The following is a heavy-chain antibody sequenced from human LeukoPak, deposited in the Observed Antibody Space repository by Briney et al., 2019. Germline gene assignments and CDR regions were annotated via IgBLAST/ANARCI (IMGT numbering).Heavy chain of an antibody. CDR3: ATAQYGSGSYYNKPRGDFDY. Sequence: GETIYAQKFQGRVTMTEDTSTDTAYLELSSLRSEDTAVYYCATAQYGSGSYYNKPRGDFDYWGQGTLVTVSS. CDR2: GET. V-gene: IGHV1-24*01. D-gene: IGHD3-10*01. J-gene: IGHJ4*02.